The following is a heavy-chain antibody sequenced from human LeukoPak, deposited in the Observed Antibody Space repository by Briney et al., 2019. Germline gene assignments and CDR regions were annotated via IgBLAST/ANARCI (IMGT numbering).Heavy chain of an antibody. CDR2: ISSSGSTI. V-gene: IGHV3-11*04. CDR1: GFTFSDYY. CDR3: ARVSSSSWYSVYYYYYYMDV. D-gene: IGHD6-13*01. Sequence: GGSLRLSCAASGFTFSDYYMSWIRQAPGKGLEWVSYISSSGSTIYYADSVKGRFTISRDNAKNSLYLQMNSLRAEDTAVYYCARVSSSSWYSVYYYYYYMDVWGKGTTVTVSS. J-gene: IGHJ6*03.